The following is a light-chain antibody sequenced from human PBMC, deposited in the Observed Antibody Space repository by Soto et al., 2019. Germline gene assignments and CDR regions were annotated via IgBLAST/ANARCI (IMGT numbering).Light chain of an antibody. CDR1: SSDVGGYNY. CDR2: EVS. CDR3: SSYTSSSTKV. Sequence: QSVLTQPASVSGSPGQSITISCTGTSSDVGGYNYVSWYQQHPGKAPKLMIYEVSNRPSGVSNRFSGSKSGNTASLTICGLQAEDEADYYCSSYTSSSTKVFGTGTKLTVL. J-gene: IGLJ1*01. V-gene: IGLV2-14*01.